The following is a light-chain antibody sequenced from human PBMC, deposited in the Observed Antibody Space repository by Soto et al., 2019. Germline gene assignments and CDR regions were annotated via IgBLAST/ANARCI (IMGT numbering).Light chain of an antibody. CDR2: EVT. J-gene: IGLJ1*01. CDR3: SSYTSSSTRV. V-gene: IGLV2-14*01. CDR1: GSDVGGYNY. Sequence: QSALAQPASVSGSPGQSIAISCTGSGSDVGGYNYVSWYQQHPGKAPQLIIYEVTNRPSGVSNRFSGSKSGNTASLTISGLQAEDEADYYCSSYTSSSTRVFGTGTKVTVL.